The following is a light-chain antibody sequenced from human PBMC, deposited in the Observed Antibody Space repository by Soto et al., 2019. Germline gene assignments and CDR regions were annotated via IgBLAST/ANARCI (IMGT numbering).Light chain of an antibody. J-gene: IGLJ1*01. CDR2: EVN. CDR3: CSYAGSSTLDV. Sequence: QSVLTQPASVSGSPGQSITISCTGTSSYIGPYNLVSWYQQHPGKAPKLMIYEVNKRPSGVSDRFSGSKSGNTASLTISGLQAEDEADYYCCSYAGSSTLDVFGPGTKLTVL. CDR1: SSYIGPYNL. V-gene: IGLV2-23*02.